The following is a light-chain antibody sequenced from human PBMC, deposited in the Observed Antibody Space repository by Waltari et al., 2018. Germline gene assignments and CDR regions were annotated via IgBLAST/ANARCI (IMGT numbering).Light chain of an antibody. J-gene: IGLJ1*01. Sequence: SALTQPASVYGSPGQSINISCTDSSSAVEDYPFLSCYHHHPGGAPKLLIYEVSNRPSGVSSRFSGSKSGKTASLTIAGLQAEDEGDYYCCAFAGYSVYVFGSGTHVAVL. CDR1: SSAVEDYPF. CDR2: EVS. V-gene: IGLV2-23*02. CDR3: CAFAGYSVYV.